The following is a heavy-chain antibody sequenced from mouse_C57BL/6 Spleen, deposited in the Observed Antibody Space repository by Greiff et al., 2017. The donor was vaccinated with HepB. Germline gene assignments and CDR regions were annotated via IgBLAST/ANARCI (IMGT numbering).Heavy chain of an antibody. CDR2: IYPGSGST. V-gene: IGHV1-55*01. J-gene: IGHJ2*01. CDR3: ARGRITTVVSYFDY. CDR1: GYTFTSYW. D-gene: IGHD1-1*01. Sequence: VQLQQSGAELVKPGASVKMSCKASGYTFTSYWITWVKQRPGQGLEWIGDIYPGSGSTNYNEKFKSKATLTVDTSSSTAYMQLSSLTSEDSAVYYCARGRITTVVSYFDYWGQGTTLTVSS.